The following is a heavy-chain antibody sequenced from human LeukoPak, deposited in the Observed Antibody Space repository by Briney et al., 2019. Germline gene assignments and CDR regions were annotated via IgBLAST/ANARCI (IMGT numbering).Heavy chain of an antibody. Sequence: ASVKVSCKASGYTFTGCYLHWVRQAPGQGLQWMRWINPNKGGRTYAQRFQGRVTMTRDTSISTAYMELSRLRSDDTAVYYCAREHNSSWNFDYWGQGTLVTVSS. CDR2: INPNKGGR. CDR1: GYTFTGCY. CDR3: AREHNSSWNFDY. J-gene: IGHJ4*02. V-gene: IGHV1-2*02. D-gene: IGHD6-13*01.